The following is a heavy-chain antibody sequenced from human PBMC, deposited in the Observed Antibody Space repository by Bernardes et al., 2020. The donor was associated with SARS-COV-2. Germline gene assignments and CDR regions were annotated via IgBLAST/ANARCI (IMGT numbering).Heavy chain of an antibody. J-gene: IGHJ1*01. Sequence: ETLSLTCAVYGGSFSGYYWSWIRQPPGKGLEWIGEINHSGKTSSNPSLKSRVTISIDTSKNQFSLKLSSVTAADTAVYYCARGSPESGYCGGDCYSEYFQHWGQGTLVTVSS. D-gene: IGHD2-21*02. CDR1: GGSFSGYY. V-gene: IGHV4-34*01. CDR3: ARGSPESGYCGGDCYSEYFQH. CDR2: INHSGKT.